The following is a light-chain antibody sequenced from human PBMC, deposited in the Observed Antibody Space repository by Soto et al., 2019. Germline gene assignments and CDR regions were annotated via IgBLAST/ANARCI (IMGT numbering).Light chain of an antibody. Sequence: EIVMTQSPGTLSLSPGERVTLSCRASQSVSFSYSAWYQQKPGQATRLLIYGASRRASGIPERFSGSGSGTDFTLTISRLEPEDFALYYCQQYGSSPHTFGGGTKVEIK. CDR2: GAS. J-gene: IGKJ4*01. V-gene: IGKV3-20*01. CDR3: QQYGSSPHT. CDR1: QSVSFSY.